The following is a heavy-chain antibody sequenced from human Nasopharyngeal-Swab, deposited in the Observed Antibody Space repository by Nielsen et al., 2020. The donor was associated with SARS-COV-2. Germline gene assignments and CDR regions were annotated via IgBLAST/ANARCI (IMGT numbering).Heavy chain of an antibody. V-gene: IGHV4-59*01. J-gene: IGHJ6*03. Sequence: REAPGKGLEWIGYIYYSGSTNYSPSLKSRVTISVDTSKNQFSLKLSSVTAADTAVYYCARGPDRNYDFWSGYYTPSSYYYYMDVWGKGTTVTVSS. CDR2: IYYSGST. CDR3: ARGPDRNYDFWSGYYTPSSYYYYMDV. D-gene: IGHD3-3*01.